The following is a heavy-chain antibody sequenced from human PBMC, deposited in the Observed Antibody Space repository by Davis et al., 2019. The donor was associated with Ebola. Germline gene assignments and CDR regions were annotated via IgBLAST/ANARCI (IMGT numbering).Heavy chain of an antibody. Sequence: GESLKISCAASGFTFSNAWMSWVRQAPGKGLEWVGRIKSKTDGGTTDYAAPVKGRFTISRDDSKNTLYLQMNSLKTEDTAVYYCTTDIYCSSTSCYYYYYGMDVWGQGTTVTVSS. V-gene: IGHV3-15*01. J-gene: IGHJ6*02. CDR1: GFTFSNAW. CDR2: IKSKTDGGTT. CDR3: TTDIYCSSTSCYYYYYGMDV. D-gene: IGHD2-2*01.